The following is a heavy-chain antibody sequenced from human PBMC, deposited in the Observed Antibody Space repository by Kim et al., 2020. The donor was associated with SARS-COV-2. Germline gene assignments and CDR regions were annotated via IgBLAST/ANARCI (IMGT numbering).Heavy chain of an antibody. D-gene: IGHD3-3*01. CDR2: ILGSGGST. CDR3: AKDFGQRVGSVFDI. CDR1: GFTFSSYA. J-gene: IGHJ3*02. Sequence: GGSLRLSCAASGFTFSSYAMSWVRQVPGKGLEWVSAILGSGGSTYYADSVKGRFTISRDTSKNTLYLQMNSLRAEDTAVYYCAKDFGQRVGSVFDIWGQGTMVTVSS. V-gene: IGHV3-23*01.